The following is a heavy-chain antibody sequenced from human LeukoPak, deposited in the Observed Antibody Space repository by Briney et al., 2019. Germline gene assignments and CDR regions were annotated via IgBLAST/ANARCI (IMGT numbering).Heavy chain of an antibody. Sequence: PGGSLRLSCAASGFTFSSYAMHWVRQAPGKGLEWVAVISYDGSNKYYADSVKGRFTISRDNAKNSLYLQMNSLRAEDTAVYYCARDLSSSWYFDLWGRGTLVTVSS. CDR3: ARDLSSSWYFDL. CDR1: GFTFSSYA. CDR2: ISYDGSNK. D-gene: IGHD6-19*01. V-gene: IGHV3-30-3*01. J-gene: IGHJ2*01.